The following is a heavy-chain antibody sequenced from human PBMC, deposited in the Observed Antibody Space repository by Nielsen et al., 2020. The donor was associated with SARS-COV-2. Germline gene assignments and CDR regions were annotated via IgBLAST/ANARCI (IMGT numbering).Heavy chain of an antibody. Sequence: ASVKVSCKASGYTFTSYDINWVRQATGQGLEWMGWMNPNSGNTGYAQKFQGRVTMTRNTSISTAYMELSSLRSEDTAVYYCARAEQYSGPPFWYYWGQGTLVTVSS. V-gene: IGHV1-8*01. CDR3: ARAEQYSGPPFWYY. J-gene: IGHJ4*02. CDR1: GYTFTSYD. CDR2: MNPNSGNT. D-gene: IGHD1-26*01.